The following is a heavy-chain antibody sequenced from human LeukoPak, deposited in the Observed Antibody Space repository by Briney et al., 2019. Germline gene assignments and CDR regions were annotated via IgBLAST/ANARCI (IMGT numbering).Heavy chain of an antibody. CDR1: GFTFSSYA. J-gene: IGHJ2*01. V-gene: IGHV3-30*04. CDR3: AREDSRYFDL. CDR2: ISYDGSNK. Sequence: GSLRLSCAASGFTFSSYAMHWVRQAPGKGLEWVAVISYDGSNKYYADSVKGRFTISRDNSKNTLYLQMNSLRAEDTAVYYCAREDSRYFDLWGRGTLVTVSS.